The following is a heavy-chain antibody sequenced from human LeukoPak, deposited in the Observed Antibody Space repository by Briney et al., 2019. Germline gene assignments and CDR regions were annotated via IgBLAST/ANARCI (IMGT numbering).Heavy chain of an antibody. CDR1: GFTFSNYA. D-gene: IGHD3-22*01. CDR3: AKGDYYDLDY. CDR2: VGVSGGST. Sequence: GGSLRLSCAASGFTFSNYAMNWVRQAPGKGLEWVSTVGVSGGSTYYADSVKGRFTISRDNSKNTLYLQMNSLRAEDTAVYYCAKGDYYDLDYWGQGTLVTVSS. V-gene: IGHV3-23*01. J-gene: IGHJ4*02.